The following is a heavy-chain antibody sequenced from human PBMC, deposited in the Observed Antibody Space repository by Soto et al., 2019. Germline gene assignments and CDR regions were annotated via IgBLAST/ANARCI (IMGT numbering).Heavy chain of an antibody. V-gene: IGHV4-34*01. CDR2: INHSGST. CDR1: GGSFSGYY. Sequence: SETLSLTCAVYGGSFSGYYWSWIRQPPGKGLEWIGEINHSGSTNYNPSLKSRVTISVDTSKNQFSLKLSSVTAADTAVYYCASSDDYVWGSYRYTDPDAFHIWGQGTMVTVSS. CDR3: ASSDDYVWGSYRYTDPDAFHI. D-gene: IGHD3-16*02. J-gene: IGHJ3*02.